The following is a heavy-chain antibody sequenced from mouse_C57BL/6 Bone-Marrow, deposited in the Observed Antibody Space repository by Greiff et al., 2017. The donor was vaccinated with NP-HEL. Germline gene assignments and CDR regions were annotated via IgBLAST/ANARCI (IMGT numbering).Heavy chain of an antibody. CDR1: GFTFSDYG. J-gene: IGHJ4*01. D-gene: IGHD2-1*01. CDR2: ISNLAYSI. V-gene: IGHV5-15*01. CDR3: ARLYYGAYYAMDY. Sequence: EVKLMESGGGLVQPGGSLKLSCAASGFTFSDYGMAWVRQAPRKGPEWVAFISNLAYSIYYADTVTGRFTISRENAKNTLYLEMSSLRSEDTAMYYCARLYYGAYYAMDYWGQGTSVTVSS.